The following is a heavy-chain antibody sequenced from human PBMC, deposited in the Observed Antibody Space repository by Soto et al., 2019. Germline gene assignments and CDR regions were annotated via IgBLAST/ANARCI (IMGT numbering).Heavy chain of an antibody. D-gene: IGHD1-26*01. J-gene: IGHJ6*02. CDR2: IRSKADNYAT. Sequence: EVQLVESGGGLVQPGGSLKLSCAVSGFTFSVSAIHWVRQASGKGLEWVGRIRSKADNYATAYGASVKGRFSISRDDSKNTAYLQMSRMNTGVTAVSYCDSLAEWEYYDGMDVWGQGTTVTVSS. CDR3: DSLAEWEYYDGMDV. CDR1: GFTFSVSA. V-gene: IGHV3-73*02.